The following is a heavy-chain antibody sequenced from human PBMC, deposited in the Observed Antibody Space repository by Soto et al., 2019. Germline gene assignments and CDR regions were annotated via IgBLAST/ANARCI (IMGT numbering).Heavy chain of an antibody. CDR2: INPNSGGT. CDR1: GYTFTGYY. CDR3: ARTPRIFFVGMDV. V-gene: IGHV1-2*04. D-gene: IGHD3-3*01. Sequence: QVQLVQSGAEVKKPGASVKVSCKASGYTFTGYYMHWVRQAPGQGLEWMGWINPNSGGTNYAQKFPGWVTRTRDTSISTAYMEVSRLRSDDPAVYYCARTPRIFFVGMDVWGQGTTVTVSS. J-gene: IGHJ6*02.